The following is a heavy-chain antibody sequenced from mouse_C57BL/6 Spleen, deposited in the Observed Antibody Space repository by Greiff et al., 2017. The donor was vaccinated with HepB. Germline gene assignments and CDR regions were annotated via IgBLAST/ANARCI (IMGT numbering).Heavy chain of an antibody. D-gene: IGHD4-1*01. Sequence: EVKLVESGGGLVQPGGSLKLSCAASGFTFSDYYMYWVRQTPEKRLEWVAYISNGGGSTYYPDTVKGRFTISRDNAKNTLYLQMSRLKSEDTAMYYCARLSGTGFAYWGQGTLVTVSA. J-gene: IGHJ3*01. CDR1: GFTFSDYY. CDR2: ISNGGGST. V-gene: IGHV5-12*01. CDR3: ARLSGTGFAY.